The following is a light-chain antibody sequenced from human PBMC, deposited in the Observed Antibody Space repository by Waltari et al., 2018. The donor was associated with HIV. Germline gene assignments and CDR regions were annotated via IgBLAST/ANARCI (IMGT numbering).Light chain of an antibody. CDR3: AAWDDSLSGLWV. V-gene: IGLV1-47*01. CDR1: SSNIGSHS. Sequence: QSVLTQPPSASGTPGQRVTISCSGSSSNIGSHSVYWYQQLPGTAPKLLIYRNNQRPSGVPDRFSGSKSGTSASLAISGLRSEDEADYYCAAWDDSLSGLWVFGGGTKLTVL. CDR2: RNN. J-gene: IGLJ3*02.